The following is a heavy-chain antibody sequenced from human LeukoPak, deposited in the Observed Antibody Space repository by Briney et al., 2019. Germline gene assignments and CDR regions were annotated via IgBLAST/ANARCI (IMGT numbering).Heavy chain of an antibody. CDR3: ARDSGATRHIDY. CDR1: GFTVNNNF. Sequence: GGSLRLSCAASGFTVNNNFMSWVRQAPGKGLEWVSVIYSGGSTYYADSVRGRFTISRDSSKNTLYLQMNSLRVEDTAVYSCARDSGATRHIDYWGQGTQVTVSS. V-gene: IGHV3-53*01. CDR2: IYSGGST. J-gene: IGHJ4*02. D-gene: IGHD1-26*01.